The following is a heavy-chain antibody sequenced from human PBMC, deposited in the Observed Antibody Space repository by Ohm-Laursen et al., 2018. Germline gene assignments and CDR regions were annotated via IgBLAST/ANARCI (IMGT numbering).Heavy chain of an antibody. V-gene: IGHV1-8*01. D-gene: IGHD5-18*01. CDR3: ASAYSYSTPHYLDY. Sequence: ASVKVSCKASGYTFTSYDINWVRQATGQGLQWMGWMNPNSGNTGYTQKFQGRVTMTRNTSISTAYMELSSLRSEDTAVYYCASAYSYSTPHYLDYWGQGTLVTVSS. CDR2: MNPNSGNT. CDR1: GYTFTSYD. J-gene: IGHJ4*02.